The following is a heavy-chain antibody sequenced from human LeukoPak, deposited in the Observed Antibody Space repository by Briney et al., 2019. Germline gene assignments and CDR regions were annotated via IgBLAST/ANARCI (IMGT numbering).Heavy chain of an antibody. CDR3: ARVQWFFAFDI. CDR1: GFTFSSYG. V-gene: IGHV3-30*03. Sequence: PGGSLRLSCAASGFTFSSYGMHWVRQAPGKGLEWVAVISYDGSNKYYADSVKGRFTISRDNAMDSLYLQMNSLRAEDTATYYCARVQWFFAFDIWGQGTMVTVSS. CDR2: ISYDGSNK. J-gene: IGHJ3*02. D-gene: IGHD3-22*01.